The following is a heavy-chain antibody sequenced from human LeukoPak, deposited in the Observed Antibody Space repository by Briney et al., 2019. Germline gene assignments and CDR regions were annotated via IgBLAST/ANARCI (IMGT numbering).Heavy chain of an antibody. CDR1: GGSISSGGFY. J-gene: IGHJ4*02. Sequence: PSETLSLTCTVSGGSISSGGFYWTWIRQPPGKGLEWIGHIYYSGSTKYNPSLKSRVTISVDTSKNQFSLKLSSVTAADTAVYYCARVRYSHSSGYVDFWGQGTLVTVSS. CDR3: ARVRYSHSSGYVDF. D-gene: IGHD3-22*01. V-gene: IGHV4-61*08. CDR2: IYYSGST.